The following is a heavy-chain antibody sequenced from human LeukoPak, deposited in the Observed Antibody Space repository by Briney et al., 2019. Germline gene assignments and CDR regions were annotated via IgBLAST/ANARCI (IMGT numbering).Heavy chain of an antibody. Sequence: ASVKVSCKASGYTFTSYDINWVRQATGQGLEWMGWMNPNSGNTGYAQKFQGIVTMTRNTSISTAYMELSSLRSEDTAVYYCARGRRSVRFCGGTLNFDYWGEGTLVTVLS. CDR2: MNPNSGNT. V-gene: IGHV1-8*01. J-gene: IGHJ4*02. CDR1: GYTFTSYD. D-gene: IGHD2-21*01. CDR3: ARGRRSVRFCGGTLNFDY.